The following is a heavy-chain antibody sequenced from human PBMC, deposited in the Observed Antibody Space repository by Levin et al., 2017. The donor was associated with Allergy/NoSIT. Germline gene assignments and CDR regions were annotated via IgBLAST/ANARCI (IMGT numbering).Heavy chain of an antibody. CDR2: ISGYNGNT. CDR3: ARDEYSSSSGWFDP. D-gene: IGHD6-6*01. Sequence: ASVKVSCKASGYTFTSYGISWVRQAPGQGLEWMGWISGYNGNTNYAQKLQGRVTMTTDTSTSTAYMELRRLRSDDTAVYYCARDEYSSSSGWFDPWGQGTLVTVSS. J-gene: IGHJ5*02. CDR1: GYTFTSYG. V-gene: IGHV1-18*01.